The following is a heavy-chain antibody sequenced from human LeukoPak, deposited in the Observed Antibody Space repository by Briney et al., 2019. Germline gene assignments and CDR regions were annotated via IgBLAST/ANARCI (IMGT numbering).Heavy chain of an antibody. V-gene: IGHV1-8*01. CDR2: MNPNSGNT. Sequence: ASVKVSCKASGYTFTSYDINWVRQAPGQGLEWMGWMNPNSGNTDYAQKFQRRVTMTSNTSISTAYMELSSLRSEDTAVYYCARGPYSSGWSIDYWGQGTLVTVSS. CDR3: ARGPYSSGWSIDY. J-gene: IGHJ4*02. CDR1: GYTFTSYD. D-gene: IGHD6-19*01.